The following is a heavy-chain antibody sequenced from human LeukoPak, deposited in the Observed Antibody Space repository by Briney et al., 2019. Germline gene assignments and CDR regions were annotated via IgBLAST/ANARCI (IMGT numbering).Heavy chain of an antibody. CDR3: ARGSTAAANFDF. J-gene: IGHJ4*02. Sequence: GGSLRLSCAASGFTLSSYSMNWVRQAPGKGLEWVSSISRSSSFIYYADSVKGRFTISRENAKNSLYLQMNSLRAEDTAVYYCARGSTAAANFDFWGQGILVSVSS. V-gene: IGHV3-21*01. CDR2: ISRSSSFI. D-gene: IGHD2-2*01. CDR1: GFTLSSYS.